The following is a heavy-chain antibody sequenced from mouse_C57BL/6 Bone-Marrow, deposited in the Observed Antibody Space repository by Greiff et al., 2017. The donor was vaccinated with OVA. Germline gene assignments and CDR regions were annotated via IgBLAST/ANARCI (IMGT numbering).Heavy chain of an antibody. J-gene: IGHJ2*01. CDR3: ARRRTYSTSVGARFGC. CDR2: IYPRSGNT. D-gene: IGHD2-5*01. Sequence: QVQLQQSGAELARPGASVKLSCKASGYTFTSYGISWVKQRTGQGLEWIGEIYPRSGNTYYNEKFKGKATLTADKSSSTAYMELRSLTSEDSAVYFYARRRTYSTSVGARFGCWGQGTTLTLST. V-gene: IGHV1-81*01. CDR1: GYTFTSYG.